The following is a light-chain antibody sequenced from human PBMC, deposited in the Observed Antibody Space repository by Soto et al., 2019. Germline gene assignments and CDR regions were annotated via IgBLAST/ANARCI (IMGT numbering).Light chain of an antibody. CDR3: QQYGSSPIT. CDR2: SAS. V-gene: IGKV3-20*01. CDR1: QSVSSSY. Sequence: EIVLTQSPGTLSLSPGERATLSCRASQSVSSSYLAWYQQKPGQAPRLLIYSASTRATGILDRFSGSGSGTDFTLTISRLEPEDFAVYYCQQYGSSPITLGQGTRLDIK. J-gene: IGKJ5*01.